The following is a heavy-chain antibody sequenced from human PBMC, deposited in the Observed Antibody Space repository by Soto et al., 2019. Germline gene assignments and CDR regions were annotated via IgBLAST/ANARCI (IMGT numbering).Heavy chain of an antibody. V-gene: IGHV1-2*02. CDR1: GYTFTGYF. CDR2: INPNSGAT. D-gene: IGHD3-3*01. Sequence: QVQLVQSGAEVKKPGASVKVSCRASGYTFTGYFMHWVRQAPGQGLEWMGWINPNSGATKYAQKFQGRVTLSRDTSIRPAYMELSGLRSDDTAVYYCARGGGTILAPLPWGQGTLVTVSS. J-gene: IGHJ5*02. CDR3: ARGGGTILAPLP.